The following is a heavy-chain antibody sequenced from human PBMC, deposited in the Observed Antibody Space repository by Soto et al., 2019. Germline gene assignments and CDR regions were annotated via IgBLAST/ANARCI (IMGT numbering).Heavy chain of an antibody. D-gene: IGHD3-3*01. J-gene: IGHJ4*02. V-gene: IGHV4-34*01. CDR2: INHSGST. CDR1: GGSFSGYY. CDR3: ARKRITIFGVVSKPFDY. Sequence: QVQLQQWGAGLLKPSETLSLTCAVYGGSFSGYYWSWIRQPPGKGLEWIGEINHSGSTNYNPSLTSRVTISVDTSKNQFSLKLSSVTAADTAVYYCARKRITIFGVVSKPFDYWGQGTLVTVSS.